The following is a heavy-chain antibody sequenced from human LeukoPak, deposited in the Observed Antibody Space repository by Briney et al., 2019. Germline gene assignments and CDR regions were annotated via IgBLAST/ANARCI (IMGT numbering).Heavy chain of an antibody. J-gene: IGHJ4*02. CDR2: INHSGTT. CDR1: DESLSAHY. V-gene: IGHV4-34*01. D-gene: IGHD3-3*01. Sequence: PSETLSLTCTVYDESLSAHYWGWIRQSPGKGLEWIGEINHSGTTNYNPSLKSRVTISVDTSKNQFSLKLSSVTAAGTAVYYCARWGRFLEWLFPDYWGQGTLVTVSS. CDR3: ARWGRFLEWLFPDY.